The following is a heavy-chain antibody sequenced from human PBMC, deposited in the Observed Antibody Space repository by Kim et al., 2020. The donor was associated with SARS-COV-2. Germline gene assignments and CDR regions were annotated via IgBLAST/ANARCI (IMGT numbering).Heavy chain of an antibody. Sequence: QKFQGRVTITADESTSTAYMELSSLRSEDTAVYYCARDHDYYGSGSYLGYWGQGTLVTVSS. CDR3: ARDHDYYGSGSYLGY. V-gene: IGHV1-69*01. J-gene: IGHJ4*02. D-gene: IGHD3-10*01.